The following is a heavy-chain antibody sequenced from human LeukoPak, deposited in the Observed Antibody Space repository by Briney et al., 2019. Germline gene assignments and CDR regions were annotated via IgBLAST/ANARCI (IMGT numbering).Heavy chain of an antibody. CDR3: AIDVRAYTLVRGVIGY. V-gene: IGHV1-2*02. CDR2: INPNSGGT. Sequence: GASVKVSCKASGYTFTGYYMHWVRQAPGQGLEWMGCINPNSGGTNYAQKFQGRVTMTRDTSISTAYMELSRLRSDDTAVYYCAIDVRAYTLVRGVIGYWGQGTLVTVSS. J-gene: IGHJ4*02. D-gene: IGHD3-10*01. CDR1: GYTFTGYY.